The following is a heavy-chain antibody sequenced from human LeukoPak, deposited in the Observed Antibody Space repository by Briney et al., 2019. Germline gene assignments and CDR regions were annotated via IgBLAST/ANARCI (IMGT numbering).Heavy chain of an antibody. J-gene: IGHJ6*03. Sequence: SETLSLTCAVYGGSFSRYYWTWIRQPPGKGLEWIGEINHSGSANYNPSLKSRVTIAVDTSKNQFSVRMTSVTAADTAVYYCARRADHFYYYMDVWGKGTTVTVSS. D-gene: IGHD3-10*01. CDR3: ARRADHFYYYMDV. CDR1: GGSFSRYY. CDR2: INHSGSA. V-gene: IGHV4-34*01.